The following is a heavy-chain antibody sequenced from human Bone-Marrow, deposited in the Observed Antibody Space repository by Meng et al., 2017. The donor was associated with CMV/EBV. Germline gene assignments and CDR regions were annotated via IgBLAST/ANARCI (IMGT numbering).Heavy chain of an antibody. CDR2: ICYSGST. V-gene: IGHV4-59*01. D-gene: IGHD4-23*01. Sequence: SETLSLTCTASGGSISSYYWSWIRQPPGKGLEWIGYICYSGSTNYNPSLKSRVTISVDTSKNQFSLKLSSVTAADTAVYYCARENSENWFDPWGQGTLVTVSS. J-gene: IGHJ5*02. CDR1: GGSISSYY. CDR3: ARENSENWFDP.